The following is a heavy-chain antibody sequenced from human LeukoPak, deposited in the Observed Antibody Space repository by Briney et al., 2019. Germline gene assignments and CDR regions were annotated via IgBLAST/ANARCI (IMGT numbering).Heavy chain of an antibody. CDR1: GFTFSTNN. J-gene: IGHJ4*02. D-gene: IGHD3-9*01. CDR3: TKEDHEVSTGYSTGDFDY. CDR2: ISPSGETK. Sequence: GGSLRLSCAASGFTFSTNNMHWVRQAPGMGLEWISYISPSGETKHYADSVKGRLTISRDNAENSLYLQLTTLRADDTAIYYCTKEDHEVSTGYSTGDFDYWGQGTLVTVSS. V-gene: IGHV3-48*01.